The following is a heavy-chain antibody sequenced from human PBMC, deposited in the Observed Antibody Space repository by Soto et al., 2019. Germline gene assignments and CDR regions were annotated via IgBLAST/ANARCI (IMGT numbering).Heavy chain of an antibody. V-gene: IGHV4-59*12. CDR2: IYYSGSP. CDR1: GGSIISNY. D-gene: IGHD5-18*01. Sequence: SETLSLTCSVSGGSIISNYWSWMRQPPGKGLEWIGYIYYSGSPNYNPSLKSRVTISVDTSKNQFSLKLTSVTAADTAVYYCARGSGSYGNFDYWGQGTLVTVSS. CDR3: ARGSGSYGNFDY. J-gene: IGHJ4*02.